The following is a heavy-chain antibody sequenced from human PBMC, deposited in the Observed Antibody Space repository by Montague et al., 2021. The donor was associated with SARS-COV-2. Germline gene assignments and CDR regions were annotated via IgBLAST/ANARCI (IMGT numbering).Heavy chain of an antibody. Sequence: SETLSLTCSVSGGPISRSSYYWGWIRQPPGKGLEWIGNIYYSGNTYYNPSLKSRVTISVDTSKNQFSLKLSSVTAADTAVYYCANMGVGRITIFGVVSRGGLDYWGQGTLVTVSS. CDR2: IYYSGNT. V-gene: IGHV4-39*01. D-gene: IGHD3-3*01. CDR1: GGPISRSSYY. CDR3: ANMGVGRITIFGVVSRGGLDY. J-gene: IGHJ4*02.